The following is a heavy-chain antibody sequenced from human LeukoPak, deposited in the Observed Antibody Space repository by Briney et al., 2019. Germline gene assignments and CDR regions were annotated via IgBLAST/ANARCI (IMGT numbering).Heavy chain of an antibody. V-gene: IGHV3-7*01. J-gene: IGHJ4*02. D-gene: IGHD5-18*01. CDR2: IKQDGSEK. CDR3: ARVERTTWIQLWPRGYYFDY. CDR1: GFTFSSYW. Sequence: PGGSLRLSCAASGFTFSSYWMSWVRQAPGKGLEWVANIKQDGSEKYYVDSVKGRFTISRDNAKNSLYLQMNSLRAEDTAVYYCARVERTTWIQLWPRGYYFDYWGQGTLVTVSS.